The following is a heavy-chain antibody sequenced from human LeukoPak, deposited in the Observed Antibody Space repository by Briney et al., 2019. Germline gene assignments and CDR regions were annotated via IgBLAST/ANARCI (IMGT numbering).Heavy chain of an antibody. CDR1: GGTFSSHA. Sequence: ASVKVSCKASGGTFSSHAISWVRQAPGQGLEWMGGIIPIFGTANYAQKFQGRVTITADESTSTAYMELSSLRSEDTAVYYCARLVGVYSSSSEIDYWGQGTLVTVSS. CDR3: ARLVGVYSSSSEIDY. D-gene: IGHD6-6*01. V-gene: IGHV1-69*13. CDR2: IIPIFGTA. J-gene: IGHJ4*02.